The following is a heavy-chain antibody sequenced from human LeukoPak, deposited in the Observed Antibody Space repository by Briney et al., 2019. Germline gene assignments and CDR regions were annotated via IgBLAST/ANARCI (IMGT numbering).Heavy chain of an antibody. V-gene: IGHV3-21*01. CDR1: GFTFSTYS. J-gene: IGHJ4*02. CDR2: ISSGSSYI. CDR3: ARDPVATSRFDY. D-gene: IGHD5-12*01. Sequence: GGSLRLSCAASGFTFSTYSMNWVRQAPGKGLEWVSSISSGSSYIYYADSVRGRFTISRDNAKNSLYLQMSSLRDEDTAVYYCARDPVATSRFDYWGQGTLVSVSS.